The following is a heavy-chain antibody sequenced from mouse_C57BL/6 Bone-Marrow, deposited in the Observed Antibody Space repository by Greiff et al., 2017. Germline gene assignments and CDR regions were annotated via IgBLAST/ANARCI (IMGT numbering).Heavy chain of an antibody. CDR1: GYTFTSYW. CDR3: ERPYYSNYWDFDD. Sequence: QVQLQQPGAELVKPGASVTMSCKASGYTFTSYWITWVKQRPGQGLEWIGEIYPGSGSTNYNEKFKSKATLPVDTASSTAYMQLSSLTSEDSAVNYCERPYYSNYWDFDDWGTGTTVTVSS. D-gene: IGHD2-5*01. J-gene: IGHJ1*03. V-gene: IGHV1-55*01. CDR2: IYPGSGST.